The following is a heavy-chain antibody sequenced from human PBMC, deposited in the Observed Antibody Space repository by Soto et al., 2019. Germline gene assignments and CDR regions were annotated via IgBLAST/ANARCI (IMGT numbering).Heavy chain of an antibody. Sequence: ASVKVSCKASGYTFTGYYMHWVRQAPGQGLEWMGWINPNSGGTNYAQKFQGRVTMTRDTSISTAYMELSRLRSDDTAVYYCARAGVMVVVVPAAVGWFDPWGQGTLVTVSS. J-gene: IGHJ5*02. D-gene: IGHD2-2*01. V-gene: IGHV1-2*02. CDR1: GYTFTGYY. CDR3: ARAGVMVVVVPAAVGWFDP. CDR2: INPNSGGT.